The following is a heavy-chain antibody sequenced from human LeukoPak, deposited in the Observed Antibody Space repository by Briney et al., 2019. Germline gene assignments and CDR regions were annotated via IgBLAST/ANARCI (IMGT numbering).Heavy chain of an antibody. CDR1: GYTFTNYG. D-gene: IGHD1-26*01. CDR2: ISAYNGNI. CDR3: ARDYYSGSYYGDY. Sequence: GASVKVSCKASGYTFTNYGITWVRQAPGQGLEWMGWISAYNGNINYSQNLQGRVTMTTDTSTSTAYMELRRLRSDDTAVYYCARDYYSGSYYGDYWGQGTLVTVSS. V-gene: IGHV1-18*01. J-gene: IGHJ4*02.